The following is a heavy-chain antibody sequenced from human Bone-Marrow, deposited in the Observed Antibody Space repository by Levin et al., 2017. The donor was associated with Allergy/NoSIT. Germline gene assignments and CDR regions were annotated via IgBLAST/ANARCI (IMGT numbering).Heavy chain of an antibody. CDR2: IDWDDDK. CDR1: GFSLQTPGMR. D-gene: IGHD3-22*01. V-gene: IGHV2-70*04. J-gene: IGHJ3*01. CDR3: ARAPIHYDSSGSYSKDGFDV. Sequence: QTLSLTCTFSGFSLQTPGMRLSWIRQPPGKALEWLARIDWDDDKFYTTSLETRLTISKDTSKNQVVLKMTNMDPVDTATYYCARAPIHYDSSGSYSKDGFDVWGQGTMVTVSS.